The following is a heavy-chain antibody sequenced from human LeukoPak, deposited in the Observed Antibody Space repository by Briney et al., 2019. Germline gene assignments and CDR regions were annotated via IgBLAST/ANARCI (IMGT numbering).Heavy chain of an antibody. CDR3: ARQASGSYLEFSAEFDY. Sequence: GESLKISCKGSGYRFTSYWIGWVRQMSGKGLELMVIIYVGDSDTRYSPSFQGQVTISADKSINTAYLHWSSLKASDTAMYYCARQASGSYLEFSAEFDYWGQGTLVTVSS. CDR1: GYRFTSYW. J-gene: IGHJ4*02. D-gene: IGHD3-10*01. CDR2: IYVGDSDT. V-gene: IGHV5-51*01.